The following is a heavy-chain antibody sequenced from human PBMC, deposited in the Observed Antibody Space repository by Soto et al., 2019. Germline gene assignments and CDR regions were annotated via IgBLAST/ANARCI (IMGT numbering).Heavy chain of an antibody. CDR3: ARGGIAGHWFDP. Sequence: QVQLQESGPGLVKPSQTLSLTCTVSGDSIGNGGFYYSWIRQHPGQGLEWVGYIFHSGSTLSNPSLRSRVTLSADTSKNQLFLKLTSVTAADTAVYYCARGGIAGHWFDPWGQGTLVTVSA. CDR2: IFHSGST. D-gene: IGHD2-15*01. CDR1: GDSIGNGGFY. J-gene: IGHJ5*02. V-gene: IGHV4-31*03.